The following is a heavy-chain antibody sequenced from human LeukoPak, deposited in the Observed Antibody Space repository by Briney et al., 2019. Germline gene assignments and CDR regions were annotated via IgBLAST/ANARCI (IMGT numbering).Heavy chain of an antibody. CDR2: IHYSGTT. CDR3: ARFGTSSSRFFDQ. J-gene: IGHJ4*02. Sequence: PSETLSLTCIVSGGSISAYYWSWIRQPPGKGLEWIGYIHYSGTTNYYPSLKSRVTIALDTSKNQFSLKLNSVTAADTAVYYCARFGTSSSRFFDQWGQGTLVTVSS. V-gene: IGHV4-59*01. D-gene: IGHD6-6*01. CDR1: GGSISAYY.